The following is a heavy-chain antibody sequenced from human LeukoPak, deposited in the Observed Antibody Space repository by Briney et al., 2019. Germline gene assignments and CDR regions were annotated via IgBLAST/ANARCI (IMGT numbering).Heavy chain of an antibody. CDR3: ATAISYYDFWRGYYKGAFEI. CDR1: EYTLSELS. D-gene: IGHD3-3*01. CDR2: FDPEDGKT. V-gene: IGHV1-24*01. Sequence: ASVKVSCKVSEYTLSELSMHWVRQAPGKGLEWMGGFDPEDGKTFYAQKFQGRATMTEDTSTDTAYMELNSLRSDDTAVYYCATAISYYDFWRGYYKGAFEIWGQGTVVTVSS. J-gene: IGHJ3*02.